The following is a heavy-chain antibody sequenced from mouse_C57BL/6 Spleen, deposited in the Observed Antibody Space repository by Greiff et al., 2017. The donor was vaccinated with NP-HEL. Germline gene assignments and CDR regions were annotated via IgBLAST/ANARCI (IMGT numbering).Heavy chain of an antibody. D-gene: IGHD4-1*01. CDR3: ARHEDEDLNWDYFDY. CDR2: FYPGSGSI. Sequence: VQLQQSGAELVKPGASVKLSCKASGYTFTEYTIHWVKQRSGQGLEWIGWFYPGSGSIKYNEKFKDKATLTADKSSSTGDRELSRLTSEDSAVYFCARHEDEDLNWDYFDYWGQGTTLTVSS. CDR1: GYTFTEYT. V-gene: IGHV1-62-2*01. J-gene: IGHJ2*01.